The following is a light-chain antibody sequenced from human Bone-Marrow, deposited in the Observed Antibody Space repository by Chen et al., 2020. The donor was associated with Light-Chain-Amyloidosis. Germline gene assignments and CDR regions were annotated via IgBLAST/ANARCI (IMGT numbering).Light chain of an antibody. V-gene: IGLV3-21*02. J-gene: IGLJ3*02. Sequence: SYVLTQPSSVSVAPGQTATIARGGNNIGSTSVHWYQQPPGPAPPLVVYDDSDRPAGVPERSCGSNSWTTATLTISSGEAGDEADYYCQVWDRGSSRPVFGGGTKLTVL. CDR1: NIGSTS. CDR3: QVWDRGSSRPV. CDR2: DDS.